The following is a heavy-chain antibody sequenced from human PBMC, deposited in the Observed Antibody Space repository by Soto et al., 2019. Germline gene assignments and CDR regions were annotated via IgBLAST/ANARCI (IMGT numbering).Heavy chain of an antibody. J-gene: IGHJ4*02. Sequence: EVQLVESGGGLVQPGGSLRLSCAASGFTFSSYWMHWVRQAPGKGLVWVSRINSDGSSTSYADSVKGRFNISRDNAKNTLYLQMNSLRAEDTAVYYCARDGPGPDLLDYWGQGTLVTVSS. CDR1: GFTFSSYW. CDR3: ARDGPGPDLLDY. V-gene: IGHV3-74*01. CDR2: INSDGSST.